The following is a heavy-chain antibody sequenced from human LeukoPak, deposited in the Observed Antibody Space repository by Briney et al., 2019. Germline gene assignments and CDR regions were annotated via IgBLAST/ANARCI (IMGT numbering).Heavy chain of an antibody. Sequence: QPSETLSLTCTVSGGSISSYYWSWIRQPPGKGLEWIGYIYYSGSTNYNPSLKSRVTISVDTSKNQFSLKLSSVTAADTAVYYCARASGYSSSWPPDYWGQGTLVTVSS. CDR3: ARASGYSSSWPPDY. D-gene: IGHD6-13*01. CDR1: GGSISSYY. J-gene: IGHJ4*02. V-gene: IGHV4-59*01. CDR2: IYYSGST.